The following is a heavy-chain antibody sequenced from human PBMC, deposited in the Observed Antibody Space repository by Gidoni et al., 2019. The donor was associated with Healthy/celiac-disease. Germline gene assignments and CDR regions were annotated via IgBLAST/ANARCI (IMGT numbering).Heavy chain of an antibody. J-gene: IGHJ5*02. CDR2: INSDGSST. Sequence: EVQLVESGGGLVQPGGGLRLTCAASGFSFSNYWMHWVRQAPGKGLVWVSRINSDGSSTTYADSVKGRFTISRDNAKNTLYLQLNSVRAEDTALYYCVRNYSNYDNWFDPWGQGTLVTVSS. CDR1: GFSFSNYW. D-gene: IGHD4-4*01. V-gene: IGHV3-74*03. CDR3: VRNYSNYDNWFDP.